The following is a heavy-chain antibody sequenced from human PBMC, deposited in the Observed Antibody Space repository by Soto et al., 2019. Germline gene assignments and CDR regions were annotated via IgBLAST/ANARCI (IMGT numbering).Heavy chain of an antibody. Sequence: GGSLRLSCAASGFTFSSYAMSWVRQAPGKGLEWVSAISGSGGSTYYADSVKGRFTISRDNSKNTLYLQMNSLRAEDTAVYYCAMGGVAVAGTGGWAGTFDYWGQGTLVTVSS. D-gene: IGHD6-19*01. CDR3: AMGGVAVAGTGGWAGTFDY. CDR1: GFTFSSYA. J-gene: IGHJ4*02. CDR2: ISGSGGST. V-gene: IGHV3-23*01.